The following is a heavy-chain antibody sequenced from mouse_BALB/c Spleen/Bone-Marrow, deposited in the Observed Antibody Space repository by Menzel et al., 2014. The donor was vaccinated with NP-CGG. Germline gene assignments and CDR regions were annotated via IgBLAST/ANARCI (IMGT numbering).Heavy chain of an antibody. V-gene: IGHV1-77*01. J-gene: IGHJ4*01. CDR3: ARAASLDY. CDR2: IYPGSGNT. Sequence: VQLQQSGAELARPGASVKLSCKASGYTFTDYYVSWVKQRTGQGLEWIGEIYPGSGNTYYNEKFKGKATLTADRSSSTAYMQLSSLTSEDSAVYLRARAASLDYWGQGTSVTVSS. CDR1: GYTFTDYY.